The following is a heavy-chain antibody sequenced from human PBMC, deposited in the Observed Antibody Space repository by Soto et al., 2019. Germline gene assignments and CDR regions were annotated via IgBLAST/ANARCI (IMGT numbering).Heavy chain of an antibody. J-gene: IGHJ6*02. CDR2: TIPVLGTP. CDR1: GGTISSYG. CDR3: ARERLWFGELLEKYYHYYGMDV. V-gene: IGHV1-69*06. D-gene: IGHD3-10*01. Sequence: QVQLVQSGAEVQKPGSSVKVSCKVSGGTISSYGINWVRQAPGQGLEWMGVTIPVLGTPNYAQKFRGRVTITVDTSTSTAYMEVSSLRSEDTAVYYCARERLWFGELLEKYYHYYGMDVWGQGTAVTVSS.